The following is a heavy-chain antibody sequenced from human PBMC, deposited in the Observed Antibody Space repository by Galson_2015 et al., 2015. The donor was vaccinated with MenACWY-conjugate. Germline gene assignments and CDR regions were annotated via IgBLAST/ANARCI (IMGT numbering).Heavy chain of an antibody. V-gene: IGHV4-59*08. CDR3: ARTQLFRGYDFDY. CDR1: GGSISSYY. D-gene: IGHD5-12*01. Sequence: ETLSLTYTVSGGSISSYYWSWIRQPPGKGLEWIGYIYYSGSTNYNPSLRSRVTISVDTSKNQFSLKLSSVTAADTAVYYCARTQLFRGYDFDYWGQGTLVTVSS. CDR2: IYYSGST. J-gene: IGHJ4*02.